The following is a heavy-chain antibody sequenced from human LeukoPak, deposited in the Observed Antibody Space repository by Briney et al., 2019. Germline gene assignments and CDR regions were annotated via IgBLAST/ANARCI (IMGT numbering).Heavy chain of an antibody. Sequence: GGPLRLSCAASGFTFSSYAMAWVRQAPGKGLEWVSTILNNSDNTYYADSVKGRFTISRDNSKNTLYLQMKSLRADDTAVYYCAKDSVSGTTDYWGQGTLVTVSS. CDR1: GFTFSSYA. CDR2: ILNNSDNT. CDR3: AKDSVSGTTDY. D-gene: IGHD1-14*01. J-gene: IGHJ4*02. V-gene: IGHV3-23*01.